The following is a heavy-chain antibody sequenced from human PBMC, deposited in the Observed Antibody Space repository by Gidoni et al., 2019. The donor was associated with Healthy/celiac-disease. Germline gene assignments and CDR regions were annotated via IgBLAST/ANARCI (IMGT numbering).Heavy chain of an antibody. CDR2: IIPILGIA. CDR3: AREDTMIVVDFNWFDP. J-gene: IGHJ5*02. V-gene: IGHV1-69*08. D-gene: IGHD3-22*01. Sequence: QVQLVQSGAEVKKPGSSVKVSCKASGGTFSSYTISWVRQAPGQGLEWMGRIIPILGIANYAQKFQGRVTITADKSTSTAYMELSSLRSEDTAVYYCAREDTMIVVDFNWFDPWGQGTLVTVSS. CDR1: GGTFSSYT.